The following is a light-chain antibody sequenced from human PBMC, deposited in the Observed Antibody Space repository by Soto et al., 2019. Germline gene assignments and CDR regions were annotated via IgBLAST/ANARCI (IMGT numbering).Light chain of an antibody. CDR1: QDISNS. J-gene: IGKJ2*01. Sequence: DIQMTQSPSSLSASVGDRVTITCQESQDISNSLNWYQQKPGKAPKLLIYDASNLETGVPSRFSGSGSGTDFTFTISRLQPEDIAPYYCQQYCNLPRTFGQGTKLEIK. CDR2: DAS. CDR3: QQYCNLPRT. V-gene: IGKV1-33*01.